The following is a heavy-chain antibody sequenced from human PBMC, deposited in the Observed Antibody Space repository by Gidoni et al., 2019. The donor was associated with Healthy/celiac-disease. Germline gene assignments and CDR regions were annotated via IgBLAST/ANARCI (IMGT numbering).Heavy chain of an antibody. Sequence: QVQLQESGPGLVKPSQTLSLTCAVSGGSISRGGYSWSWIRQPPGKVLEWIGYIYYSGSTYYNPSLKSRVTISVDTSKNQFSLKLSSVTAADTAVYYCARGPTVDGSSGYLDYWGQGTLVTVSS. CDR3: ARGPTVDGSSGYLDY. CDR2: IYYSGST. V-gene: IGHV4-30-4*07. D-gene: IGHD3-22*01. J-gene: IGHJ4*02. CDR1: GGSISRGGYS.